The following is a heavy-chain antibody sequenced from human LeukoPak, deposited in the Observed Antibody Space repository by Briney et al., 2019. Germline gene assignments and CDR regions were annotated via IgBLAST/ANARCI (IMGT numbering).Heavy chain of an antibody. CDR1: GGSISSSSYY. J-gene: IGHJ3*02. Sequence: SETLSVTCTVSGGSISSSSYYWGWIRQPPGKGLEWIGSIYYSGSSYYNPSLKSRVTISVDTSKNLFSLKLSSVAAADTAVYYYARLGVTFDIWGQGTMVTVSS. V-gene: IGHV4-39*01. CDR3: ARLGVTFDI. D-gene: IGHD3-3*01. CDR2: IYYSGSS.